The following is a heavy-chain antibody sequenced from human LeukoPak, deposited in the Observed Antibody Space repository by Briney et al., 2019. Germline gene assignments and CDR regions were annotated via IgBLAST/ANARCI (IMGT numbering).Heavy chain of an antibody. V-gene: IGHV3-74*01. J-gene: IGHJ4*02. D-gene: IGHD3-10*01. CDR1: GFTFSSYW. CDR3: ARGYSMVRGVIVFDY. Sequence: GGFLRLSCAASGFTFSSYWMHWVRQAPGKGLVWVSRINSDGSSTSYADSVKGRFTISRDNAKNTLYLQMNSLRAEDTAVYYCARGYSMVRGVIVFDYWGQGTLVTVSS. CDR2: INSDGSST.